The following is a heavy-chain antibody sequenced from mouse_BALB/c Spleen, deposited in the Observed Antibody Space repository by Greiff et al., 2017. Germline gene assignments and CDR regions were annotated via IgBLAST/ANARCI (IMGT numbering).Heavy chain of an antibody. CDR2: IWAGGST. J-gene: IGHJ2*01. CDR1: GFSLTSYG. D-gene: IGHD2-2*01. Sequence: VHLVESGPGLVAPSQSLSITCTVSGFSLTSYGVHWVRQPPGKGLEWLGVIWAGGSTNYNSALMSRLSISKDNSKSQVFLKMNSLQTDDTAMYYCARVYGYDSYYFDYWGQGTTLTVSS. V-gene: IGHV2-9*02. CDR3: ARVYGYDSYYFDY.